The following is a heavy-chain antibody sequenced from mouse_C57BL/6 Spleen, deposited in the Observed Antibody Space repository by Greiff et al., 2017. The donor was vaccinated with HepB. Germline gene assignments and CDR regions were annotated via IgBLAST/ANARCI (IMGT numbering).Heavy chain of an antibody. D-gene: IGHD1-1*01. Sequence: EVMLVESGGGLVKPGGSLKLSCAASGFTFSSYAMSWVRQTPEKRLEWVATISDGGSYTYYPDNVKGRFTISRDNAKNNLYLQMSHLKSEDTAMYYCARERDRYGSSPYYFDYWGQGTTLTVSS. CDR3: ARERDRYGSSPYYFDY. CDR2: ISDGGSYT. V-gene: IGHV5-4*01. J-gene: IGHJ2*01. CDR1: GFTFSSYA.